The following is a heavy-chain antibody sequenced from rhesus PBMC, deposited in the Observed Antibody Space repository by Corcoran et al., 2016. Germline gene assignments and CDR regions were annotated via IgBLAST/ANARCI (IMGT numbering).Heavy chain of an antibody. CDR2: IRSKGYGGTV. Sequence: VQLVESGGGLVQPGESLRLSGAASGFTFSDYYIYWVRQAPGKGLGWGGFIRSKGYGGTVESAASVKGRFTISRDDSKSIAYLQMSSLTTEDTAVYYCTTGLRGVQLNFDGWGQGLRVTVSS. CDR3: TTGLRGVQLNFDG. J-gene: IGHJ3*01. D-gene: IGHD5-24*01. V-gene: IGHV3-184*01. CDR1: GFTFSDYY.